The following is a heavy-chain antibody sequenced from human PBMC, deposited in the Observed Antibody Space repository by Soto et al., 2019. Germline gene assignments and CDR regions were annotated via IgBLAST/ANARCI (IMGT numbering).Heavy chain of an antibody. V-gene: IGHV3-30*18. CDR2: ISYDGSNK. CDR3: AKVQVEDSSGWYNWFDP. J-gene: IGHJ5*02. CDR1: GFTFSSYG. D-gene: IGHD6-19*01. Sequence: QPGGSLRLSCAASGFTFSSYGMHWVRQAPGKGLEWVAVISYDGSNKYYADSVKGRFTISRDNSKNTLYLQMNSLRAEDTAVYYCAKVQVEDSSGWYNWFDPWVQGTLVTVSS.